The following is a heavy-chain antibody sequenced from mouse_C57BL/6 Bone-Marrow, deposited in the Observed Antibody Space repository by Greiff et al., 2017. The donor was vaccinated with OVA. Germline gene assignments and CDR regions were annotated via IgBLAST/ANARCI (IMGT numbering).Heavy chain of an antibody. CDR2: INPYNGGT. CDR3: AMRSYYGSSYWYFDV. D-gene: IGHD1-1*01. Sequence: DVQLQESGPVLVKPGASVKMSCKASGYTFTDYYMNWVKQSHGKSLEWIGVINPYNGGTSYNQKFKGKATLTVDKSSSTAYMELNSLTSEDSAVYYCAMRSYYGSSYWYFDVWGTGTTVTVSS. V-gene: IGHV1-19*01. CDR1: GYTFTDYY. J-gene: IGHJ1*03.